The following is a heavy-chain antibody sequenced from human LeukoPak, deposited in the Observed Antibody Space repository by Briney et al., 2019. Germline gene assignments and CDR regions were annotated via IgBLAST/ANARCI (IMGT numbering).Heavy chain of an antibody. CDR3: ARGEGNYFDY. J-gene: IGHJ4*02. CDR2: ISTSGTT. CDR1: GGSISSYY. V-gene: IGHV4-4*07. Sequence: SETLSLTCTVSGGSISSYYWTWIRQPAGKGLEWIGRISTSGTTNYTPSLKSRVTMSVDTSRNHFSLKLTSVTAADAAVYYCARGEGNYFDYWGQGALVTVSS.